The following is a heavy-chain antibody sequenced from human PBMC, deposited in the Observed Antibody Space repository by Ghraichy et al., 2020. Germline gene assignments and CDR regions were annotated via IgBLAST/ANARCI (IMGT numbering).Heavy chain of an antibody. CDR1: GGSFSGYY. CDR3: ACRASLRLGEAQRPKIGAFDI. J-gene: IGHJ3*02. D-gene: IGHD3-16*01. Sequence: SETLSLTCAVYGGSFSGYYWSWIRQPPGKGLEWIGEINHSGSTNYNPSLKSRVTISVDTSKNQFSLKLSSVTAADTAVYYCACRASLRLGEAQRPKIGAFDIWGQGTMVTVSS. V-gene: IGHV4-34*01. CDR2: INHSGST.